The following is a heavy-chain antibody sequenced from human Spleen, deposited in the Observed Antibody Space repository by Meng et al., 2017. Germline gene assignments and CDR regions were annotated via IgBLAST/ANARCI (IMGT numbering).Heavy chain of an antibody. J-gene: IGHJ4*02. D-gene: IGHD1-26*01. CDR2: INPKSGDT. CDR1: GYTFPDYW. CDR3: ASATVRVGAIHY. V-gene: IGHV1-2*06. Sequence: ASVKVSCKASGYTFPDYWLHWVRRAPGQGLEWMGRINPKSGDTHYAQRFQGRVTMTGDTSTSTVYMELSSLRSEDTAVYYCASATVRVGAIHYWGQGTLVTVSS.